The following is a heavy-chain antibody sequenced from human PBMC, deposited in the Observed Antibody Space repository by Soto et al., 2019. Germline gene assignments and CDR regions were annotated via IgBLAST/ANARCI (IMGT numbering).Heavy chain of an antibody. D-gene: IGHD6-6*01. CDR3: ARWRYSSSSGPYYYYGMDV. J-gene: IGHJ6*02. CDR1: GGSISSSNW. V-gene: IGHV4-4*02. Sequence: SETLSLTCAVSGGSISSSNWWSWVRQPPGKGLEWIGEIYHSGSTNYNPSLKSRVTISVDKSKNQFSLKLSSVTAADTAVYYCARWRYSSSSGPYYYYGMDVWGQGTTVT. CDR2: IYHSGST.